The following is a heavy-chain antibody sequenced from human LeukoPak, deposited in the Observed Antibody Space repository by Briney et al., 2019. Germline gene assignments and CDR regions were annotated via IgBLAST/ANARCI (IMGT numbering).Heavy chain of an antibody. CDR3: ARDEGGSYYPKDFDI. CDR2: IYHGGST. D-gene: IGHD1-26*01. J-gene: IGHJ3*02. Sequence: SQTLSLTCTVSGGSFRSGGYYWTWIRQPPGKGLEWIGYIYHGGSTYYNPSLKSRVTISVDTSKNQFSLKLSSVTAADTAVYYCARDEGGSYYPKDFDIWGQGTMVTVSS. V-gene: IGHV4-30-2*01. CDR1: GGSFRSGGYY.